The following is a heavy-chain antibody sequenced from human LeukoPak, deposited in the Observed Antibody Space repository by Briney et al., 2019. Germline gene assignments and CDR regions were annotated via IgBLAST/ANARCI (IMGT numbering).Heavy chain of an antibody. V-gene: IGHV3-30*02. CDR2: IRYDGSNK. CDR3: AKDRRGSTSMADY. D-gene: IGHD2-2*01. CDR1: GFTFSSYG. Sequence: QTGGSLRLSCAASGFTFSSYGMHWVRQAPGKGLEWVAFIRYDGSNKYYADSVKGQFTISRDNSKNTLYLQMNSLRAEDTAVYYCAKDRRGSTSMADYWGQGTLVTVSS. J-gene: IGHJ4*02.